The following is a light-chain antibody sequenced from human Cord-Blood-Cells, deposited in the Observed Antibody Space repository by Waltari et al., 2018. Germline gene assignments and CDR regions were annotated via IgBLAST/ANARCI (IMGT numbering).Light chain of an antibody. CDR1: SSDVGGYNY. V-gene: IGLV2-14*03. CDR3: SSYTSISTWV. J-gene: IGLJ3*02. Sequence: QSALTQPASMSGSPGQSITISCTGTSSDVGGYNYVSWYQQHPGKAPKLMIYDVSNRPSGVSNRFSGSKSGNTASLTISGLQAEDEADYYCSSYTSISTWVFGGGTKLTVL. CDR2: DVS.